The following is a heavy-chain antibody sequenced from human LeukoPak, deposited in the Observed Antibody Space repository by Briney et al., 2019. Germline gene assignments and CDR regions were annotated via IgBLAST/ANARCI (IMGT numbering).Heavy chain of an antibody. CDR1: GFTFSSYW. V-gene: IGHV3-74*01. Sequence: GSLRLSCAASGFTFSSYWMHWVRQAPGKGLVWVSRISTDGSSTNSADSVKGRFTISRDNAKNTLYLQMNSLRAEDTAVYYCVREYSSSSGRAFDIWGQGTMVTVSP. CDR2: ISTDGSST. D-gene: IGHD6-6*01. CDR3: VREYSSSSGRAFDI. J-gene: IGHJ3*02.